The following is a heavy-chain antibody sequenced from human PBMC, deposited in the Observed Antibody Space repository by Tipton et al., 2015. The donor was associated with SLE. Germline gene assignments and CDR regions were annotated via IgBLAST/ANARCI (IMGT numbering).Heavy chain of an antibody. V-gene: IGHV3-53*05. CDR3: ARAPSGRVVGTPTGHGY. D-gene: IGHD1-26*01. J-gene: IGHJ4*02. CDR2: IYSGGNT. CDR1: GFTVSSNY. Sequence: SLRLPCAASGFTVSSNYMNWVRQAPGKGLEWVSVIYSGGNTNYADSVKGRFTISRDNSKNMLYLQMNSLRTEDTAVYYCARAPSGRVVGTPTGHGYWGQGTLVTVSS.